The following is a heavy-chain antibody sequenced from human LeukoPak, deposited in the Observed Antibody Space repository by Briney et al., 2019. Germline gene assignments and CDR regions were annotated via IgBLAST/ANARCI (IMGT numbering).Heavy chain of an antibody. D-gene: IGHD1-1*01. V-gene: IGHV1-69*05. Sequence: GSSVKVSCKASGDTFSSYAISWVRQAPGQGLEWMGRIIPIFGTANYAQKFQGRVTITTDESTSTAYMELSSLRSQDTAVYYCARVEKGGTVDHWGQGTLVTVSS. J-gene: IGHJ4*02. CDR2: IIPIFGTA. CDR1: GDTFSSYA. CDR3: ARVEKGGTVDH.